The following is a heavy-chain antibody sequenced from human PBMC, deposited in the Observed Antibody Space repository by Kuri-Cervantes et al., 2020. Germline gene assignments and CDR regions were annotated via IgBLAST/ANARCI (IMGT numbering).Heavy chain of an antibody. V-gene: IGHV3-48*04. J-gene: IGHJ4*02. CDR1: EFTFSSYS. D-gene: IGHD3-22*01. CDR3: ARDRGGTMIVVAGDY. Sequence: GGSLRLSCEASEFTFSSYSMNWVRQAPGGGLEWVSYIGSSSRTIYYADSVKGRFTISRDNAKNSLYLQMNSLRAEDTAVYYCARDRGGTMIVVAGDYWGQGTLVTDSS. CDR2: IGSSSRTI.